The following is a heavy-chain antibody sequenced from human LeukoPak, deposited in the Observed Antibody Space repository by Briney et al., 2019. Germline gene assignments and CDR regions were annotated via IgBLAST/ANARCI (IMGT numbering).Heavy chain of an antibody. J-gene: IGHJ4*02. CDR2: IYSSGNT. V-gene: IGHV4-59*10. Sequence: KPSETLSLTCAVYGGSFSGYYWSWIRQPAGKGLEWIGRIYSSGNTNYNPSLKSRVTISVDTSKNQFSLKLSSVTAADTAVYYCARVMGYDSSGYYFDYWGQGTLVTVSS. D-gene: IGHD3-22*01. CDR3: ARVMGYDSSGYYFDY. CDR1: GGSFSGYY.